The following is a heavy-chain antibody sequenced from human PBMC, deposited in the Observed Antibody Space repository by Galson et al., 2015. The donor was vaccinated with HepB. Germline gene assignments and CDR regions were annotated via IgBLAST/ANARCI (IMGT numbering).Heavy chain of an antibody. CDR1: GFTFSSYG. D-gene: IGHD3-22*01. Sequence: SLRLSCAASGFTFSSYGMHWVRQAPGKGLEWVAVISYDGSNKYYADSVKGRFTISRDNSKNTLYLQMNSLRAEDTAVYYCAKIEDPHDSSGPTNRDFDYWGQGTLVTVSS. J-gene: IGHJ4*02. CDR2: ISYDGSNK. CDR3: AKIEDPHDSSGPTNRDFDY. V-gene: IGHV3-30*18.